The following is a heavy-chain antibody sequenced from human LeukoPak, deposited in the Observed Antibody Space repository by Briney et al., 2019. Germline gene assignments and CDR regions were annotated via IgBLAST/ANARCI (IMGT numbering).Heavy chain of an antibody. CDR3: ARVYYDFWSGPPTSPFDY. V-gene: IGHV1-3*01. D-gene: IGHD3-3*01. J-gene: IGHJ4*02. CDR1: GGTFSSYA. Sequence: ASVKVSCKASGGTFSSYAISWVRQAPGQGLEWMGWINAGNGNTKYSQKFQGRVTITRDTSASTAYMELSSLRSEDTAVYYCARVYYDFWSGPPTSPFDYWGQGTLVTVSS. CDR2: INAGNGNT.